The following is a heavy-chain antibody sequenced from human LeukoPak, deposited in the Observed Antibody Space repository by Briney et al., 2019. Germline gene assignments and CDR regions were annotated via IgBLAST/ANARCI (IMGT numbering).Heavy chain of an antibody. J-gene: IGHJ4*02. V-gene: IGHV4-39*07. CDR3: AKRGNWGFFDY. CDR2: IYSSGST. Sequence: PSETLSLTCTVSGASIISSSYYWAWIRQPPGEGLEWIGSIYSSGSTYYNPSLKSRVTILIDTSKNQFSLKLSSVTAADTAVYYCAKRGNWGFFDYWGQGTLVTVSS. D-gene: IGHD7-27*01. CDR1: GASIISSSYY.